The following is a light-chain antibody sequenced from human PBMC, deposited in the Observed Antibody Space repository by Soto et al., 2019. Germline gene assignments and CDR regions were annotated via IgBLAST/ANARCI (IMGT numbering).Light chain of an antibody. Sequence: EVVLTQSPATLSLSPGERATLSCRASESIGNYLAGYQQKLGQAPKLLIYDASHPTIGIPGRFSGAGSGTDFSLTISSLEPEDFAVYYCQGRSDWPPRLNFGGGTKVEIK. CDR1: ESIGNY. J-gene: IGKJ4*01. V-gene: IGKV3-11*01. CDR3: QGRSDWPPRLN. CDR2: DAS.